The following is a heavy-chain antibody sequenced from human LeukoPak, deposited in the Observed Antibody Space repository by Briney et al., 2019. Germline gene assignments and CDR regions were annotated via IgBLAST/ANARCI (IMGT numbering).Heavy chain of an antibody. V-gene: IGHV4-39*07. CDR3: ARVNQLRGSYRSYYFDY. CDR1: GGSISTSNYY. J-gene: IGHJ4*02. CDR2: IFYSGST. D-gene: IGHD3-16*02. Sequence: ASETLSLTCTVSGGSISTSNYYWGWIRQPPGKGLEWIGNIFYSGSTYYSPSLRSRVTISVDTSKNQFSLKLSSVTAADTAVYYCARVNQLRGSYRSYYFDYWGQGTLVTVSS.